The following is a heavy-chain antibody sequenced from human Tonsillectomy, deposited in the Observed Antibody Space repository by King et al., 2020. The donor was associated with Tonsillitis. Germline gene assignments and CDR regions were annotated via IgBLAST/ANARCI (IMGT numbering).Heavy chain of an antibody. J-gene: IGHJ2*01. D-gene: IGHD3-22*01. V-gene: IGHV4-34*01. Sequence: VQLQQWGAGLLKPSETLSLTCAVYGGSFSGYYWSWIRQPPGKGLEWIGEINHSGSTNYNPSLKSRVTISVDTSKNQFSLKLSSVTAADTAVYYCARGSPIYDSSGYYYVGFGYFDLWGRGTLVTVSS. CDR3: ARGSPIYDSSGYYYVGFGYFDL. CDR1: GGSFSGYY. CDR2: INHSGST.